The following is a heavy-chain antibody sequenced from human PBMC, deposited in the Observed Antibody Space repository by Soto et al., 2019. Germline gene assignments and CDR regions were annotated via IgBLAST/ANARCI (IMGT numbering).Heavy chain of an antibody. CDR2: IWYDGSNK. J-gene: IGHJ4*02. Sequence: GGSLRLSCAASGFTFSSYGMHWVRQAPGKGLEWVAVIWYDGSNKYYADSVKGRFTSSRDNSKNTLYLQMNSLRAEDTAVYYCARGVTAAHPGDYWGQGTLVTVSS. CDR3: ARGVTAAHPGDY. CDR1: GFTFSSYG. D-gene: IGHD6-13*01. V-gene: IGHV3-33*01.